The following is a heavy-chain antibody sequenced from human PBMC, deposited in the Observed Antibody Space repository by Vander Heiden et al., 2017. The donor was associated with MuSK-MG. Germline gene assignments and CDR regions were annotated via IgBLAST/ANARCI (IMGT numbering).Heavy chain of an antibody. J-gene: IGHJ4*02. D-gene: IGHD3-10*01. CDR1: GFTFSTSG. V-gene: IGHV3-48*04. CDR3: AWSGN. Sequence: EVQLVESGGGLVQPGGSLRLPCAASGFTFSTSGMTWVRQAPGKGLEWISYISSSSSNIFYADSVKGRFTISRDNAKNSLYLQMNSLRAEDTAVYYCAWSGNWGQGTLVTVSS. CDR2: ISSSSSNI.